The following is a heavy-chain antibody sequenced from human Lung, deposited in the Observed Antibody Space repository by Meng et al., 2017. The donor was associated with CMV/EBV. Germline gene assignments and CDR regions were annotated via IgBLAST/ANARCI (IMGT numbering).Heavy chain of an antibody. CDR2: IYWDDDK. D-gene: IGHD3-22*01. J-gene: IGHJ4*02. CDR1: GFPLSTNGVG. CDR3: AHRTFYYDSSGHYEANFDF. Sequence: QITLKESGPTLVKPTQTLTLTCTFSGFPLSTNGVGVGWIRQPPGKALEWLALIYWDDDKRYSTSLKNRLTITKDTSKNQVVLTMTDMDPVDTATYYCAHRTFYYDSSGHYEANFDFWGQGTLVTVSS. V-gene: IGHV2-5*02.